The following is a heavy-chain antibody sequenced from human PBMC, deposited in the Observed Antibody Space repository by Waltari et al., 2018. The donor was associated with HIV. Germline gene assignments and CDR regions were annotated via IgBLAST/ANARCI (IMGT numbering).Heavy chain of an antibody. J-gene: IGHJ4*02. V-gene: IGHV3-15*01. CDR3: TTSMGGSYYGRDY. CDR2: MKSKSHGGTT. D-gene: IGHD1-26*01. CDR1: RFTFSSAW. Sequence: EVQLVESGGGLVKPGGSLKLSCAASRFTFSSAWMSWVRQAPGKGREWVGRMKSKSHGGTTDYAAPVKGRFTISRDDSKDTLYLQMNSLKTEDTAVYYCTTSMGGSYYGRDYWGQGTLVTVSS.